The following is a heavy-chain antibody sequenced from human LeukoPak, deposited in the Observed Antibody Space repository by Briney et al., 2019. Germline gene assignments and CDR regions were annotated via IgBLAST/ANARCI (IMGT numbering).Heavy chain of an antibody. J-gene: IGHJ4*02. Sequence: GGSLRLSCAASEFTFSSYSMNWVRQAPGKGLEWVSYIANSGNSKSYADSVKGRFTISRDNTKNSLYLQMNSLRAEDTAVYYCARGAYYYEDWGQGTLVTVSS. CDR2: IANSGNSK. CDR1: EFTFSSYS. V-gene: IGHV3-48*01. D-gene: IGHD3-22*01. CDR3: ARGAYYYED.